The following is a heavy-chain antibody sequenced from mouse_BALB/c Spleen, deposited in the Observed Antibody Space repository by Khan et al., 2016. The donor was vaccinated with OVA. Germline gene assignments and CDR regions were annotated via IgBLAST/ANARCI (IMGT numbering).Heavy chain of an antibody. D-gene: IGHD2-4*01. CDR1: GYSFANYW. V-gene: IGHV1-5*01. Sequence: VQLQQSGTVLARPGASVKMSCKASGYSFANYWIHWVKQRPGQGLEWVGTISPGISDTRYNQKFQGKAKLTAVTSASTAYMELSSLTSEDSAVYYCTRSYDSYYCDYWGQGTTLTVSS. CDR3: TRSYDSYYCDY. CDR2: ISPGISDT. J-gene: IGHJ2*01.